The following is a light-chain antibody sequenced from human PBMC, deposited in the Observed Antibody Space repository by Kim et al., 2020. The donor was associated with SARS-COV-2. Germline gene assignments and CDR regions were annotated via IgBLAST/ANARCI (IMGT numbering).Light chain of an antibody. CDR2: GPS. J-gene: IGKJ2*01. CDR3: QHYGASHYT. CDR1: QTVSSGY. V-gene: IGKV3-20*01. Sequence: EIVLTQSPGTLSLSPGERATLSCRASQTVSSGYLAWYQQKPGQAPRLLIYGPSTRITGIPDRFSGSGSGTDFTLTISRLEPEDFAVYYCQHYGASHYTFGQGTKRE.